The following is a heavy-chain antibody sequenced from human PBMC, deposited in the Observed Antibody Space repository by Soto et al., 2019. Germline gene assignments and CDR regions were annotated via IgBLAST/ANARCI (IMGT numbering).Heavy chain of an antibody. CDR2: IYSGGST. J-gene: IGHJ4*02. D-gene: IGHD5-12*01. CDR1: GFTVSSNY. Sequence: GGSLRLSCAASGFTVSSNYMSWVRQAPGKGLEWVSVIYSGGSTYYADSVKGRFTISRDNSKNTLYLQMNSLRAEDTAVYYCARVSFWGDSGYDYFDYWGQGTLVTVSS. V-gene: IGHV3-53*01. CDR3: ARVSFWGDSGYDYFDY.